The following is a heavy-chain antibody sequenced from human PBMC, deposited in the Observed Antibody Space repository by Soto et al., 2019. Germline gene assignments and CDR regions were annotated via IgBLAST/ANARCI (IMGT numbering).Heavy chain of an antibody. J-gene: IGHJ6*02. V-gene: IGHV3-30*03. CDR2: IAFDGRQE. Sequence: QVQLVESGGGVVQPGRALRLSCAASGFSFNTSGMHWVRQAPGKGLEWVAVIAFDGRQEFYGDSVRGRFTISRDNSKNTLFLQVKSLTPEDTAVYYCATKVRVTNYLYYGIDVWGQGTTVTVSS. D-gene: IGHD2-21*02. CDR1: GFSFNTSG. CDR3: ATKVRVTNYLYYGIDV.